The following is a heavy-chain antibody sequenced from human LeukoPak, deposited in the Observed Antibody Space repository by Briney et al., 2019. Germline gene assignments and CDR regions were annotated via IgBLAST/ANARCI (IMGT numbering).Heavy chain of an antibody. CDR2: IYYSGST. V-gene: IGHV4-39*07. D-gene: IGHD4-23*01. CDR1: GGSISSSSYY. Sequence: SETLSLTCTVSGGSISSSSYYWGWIRQPPGQGLEWIGSIYYSGSTYYNPSLKSRVTISVDTSKNQFSLKLSSVTAADPAVYYCARVATVADFDYWGQGTLVTVSS. CDR3: ARVATVADFDY. J-gene: IGHJ4*02.